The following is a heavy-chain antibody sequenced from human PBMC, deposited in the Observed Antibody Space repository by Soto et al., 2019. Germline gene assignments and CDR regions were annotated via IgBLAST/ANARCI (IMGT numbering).Heavy chain of an antibody. CDR2: FDPEDGET. CDR3: ATGVGALYYYYMDV. V-gene: IGHV1-24*01. D-gene: IGHD3-3*01. J-gene: IGHJ6*03. Sequence: ASVKVSCKVSGYTLTELSMHWVRQAPGKGLEWMGGFDPEDGETIYAQKFQGRVTMTEDTSTDTAYMELSSLRSEDTAVYYCATGVGALYYYYMDVWGKGTTVTVSS. CDR1: GYTLTELS.